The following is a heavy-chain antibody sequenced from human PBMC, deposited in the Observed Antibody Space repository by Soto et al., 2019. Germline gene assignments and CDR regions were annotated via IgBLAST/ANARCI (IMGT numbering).Heavy chain of an antibody. J-gene: IGHJ4*02. V-gene: IGHV3-15*01. CDR2: ISGSGTT. CDR3: TTDDTGAVYYYDSSGYQSDY. D-gene: IGHD3-22*01. CDR1: GLTCNNYA. Sequence: GGSLRVSCAASGLTCNNYAMSWVRQAPGKGLEWISGISGSGTTDCAAPVKGRFTISRDDSKNTLYLQMNSLKTEDTAVYYCTTDDTGAVYYYDSSGYQSDYWGQGTLVTVSS.